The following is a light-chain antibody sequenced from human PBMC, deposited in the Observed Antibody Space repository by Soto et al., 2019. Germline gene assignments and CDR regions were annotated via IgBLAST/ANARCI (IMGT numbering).Light chain of an antibody. Sequence: QSVLTQPPSVSGAPGQRVTISCTGSSSNIGAGYDVHWYQQLPGTAPKLLIYGNSIRPSGVPDRFSGSKSGTSASLAITGLQAEDEADHYCKSYDSSLSGSGVFGGGTQLTVL. V-gene: IGLV1-40*01. CDR3: KSYDSSLSGSGV. J-gene: IGLJ2*01. CDR1: SSNIGAGYD. CDR2: GNS.